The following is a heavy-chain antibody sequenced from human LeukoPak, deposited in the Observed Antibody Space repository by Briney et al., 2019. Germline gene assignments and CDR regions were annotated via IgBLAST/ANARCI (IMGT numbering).Heavy chain of an antibody. D-gene: IGHD5-12*01. J-gene: IGHJ5*02. CDR2: ISSSGSTI. CDR3: AKDSSVEYSGYENWFDP. Sequence: GGSLRLSCAASGFTFSSYEMNWVRQAPGKGLEWVSYISSSGSTIYYADSVKGRFTISRDNAKNSLYLQMNSLRAEDTALYYCAKDSSVEYSGYENWFDPWGQGTLVTVSS. V-gene: IGHV3-48*03. CDR1: GFTFSSYE.